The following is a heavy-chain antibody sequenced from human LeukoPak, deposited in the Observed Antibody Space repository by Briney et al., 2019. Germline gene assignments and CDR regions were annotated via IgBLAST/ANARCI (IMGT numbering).Heavy chain of an antibody. V-gene: IGHV1-2*02. CDR2: INPNSGGT. CDR1: GYIFTDYY. CDR3: AKSQFSFGSGATRPLFDY. D-gene: IGHD3-10*01. Sequence: ASVKVSCKTSGYIFTDYYIHWVRQARGQGLEWMAWINPNSGGTYFAQKFEARVTLTRDTSINTAYMEMRGLTSDDTAVYYCAKSQFSFGSGATRPLFDYWGQGTQVTVSS. J-gene: IGHJ4*02.